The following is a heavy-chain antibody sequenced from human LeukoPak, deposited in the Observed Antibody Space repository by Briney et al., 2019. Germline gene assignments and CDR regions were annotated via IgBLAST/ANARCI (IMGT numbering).Heavy chain of an antibody. V-gene: IGHV3-23*01. CDR2: ISGTGATT. J-gene: IGHJ4*02. Sequence: PGRSLRLSCAASGFTFSSYAMTWVRQAPGKGLEWVSTISGTGATTFYADSVKGRFTISRDNSKSTLSLQMNSLRAEDTAIYYCAKEDYWGQGTLVTVSS. CDR3: AKEDY. CDR1: GFTFSSYA.